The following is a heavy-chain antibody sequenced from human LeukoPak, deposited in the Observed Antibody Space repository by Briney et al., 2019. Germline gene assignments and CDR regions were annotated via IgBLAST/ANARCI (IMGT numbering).Heavy chain of an antibody. CDR2: IRSKAYGGTT. CDR3: ARPTYYYESSGYPGWFDP. CDR1: EFTFGDYA. Sequence: GGSLRLSCTASEFTFGDYAMSWVRQAPGKGLEWLGFIRSKAYGGTTENAASVKGRSTISRDDSKSIAYLQMNSLRAEDTAVYYCARPTYYYESSGYPGWFDPWGQGTLVTVSS. D-gene: IGHD3-22*01. V-gene: IGHV3-49*04. J-gene: IGHJ5*02.